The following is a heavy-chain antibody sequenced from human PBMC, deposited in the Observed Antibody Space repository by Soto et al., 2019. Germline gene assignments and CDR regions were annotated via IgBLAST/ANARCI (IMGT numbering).Heavy chain of an antibody. V-gene: IGHV4-34*01. CDR2: INHSGST. D-gene: IGHD3-10*01. CDR1: GGSFSGCS. Sequence: PSETLSLTCAVYGGSFSGCSWTWIRQPPGKGLEWIGEINHSGSTNYNPSLKSRVTISVDTSKNQFSLKLSSVAAADTAVYYCARDLVRGSDRFDPWGQGTLVTGSS. CDR3: ARDLVRGSDRFDP. J-gene: IGHJ5*02.